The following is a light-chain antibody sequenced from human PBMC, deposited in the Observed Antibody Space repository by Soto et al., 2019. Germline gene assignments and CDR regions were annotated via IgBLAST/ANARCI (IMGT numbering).Light chain of an antibody. V-gene: IGLV1-40*01. Sequence: QSVLTQPPSVSGAPGQRVTISCTGSSSNIGAGYDVHWYQQLPGTAPKLLIYDNTNRPSGVPDRFSGSKSGTSASLAITGLRVEDGADYYCQPYDRRLSGVVFAGGTKLTAL. J-gene: IGLJ2*01. CDR3: QPYDRRLSGVV. CDR1: SSNIGAGYD. CDR2: DNT.